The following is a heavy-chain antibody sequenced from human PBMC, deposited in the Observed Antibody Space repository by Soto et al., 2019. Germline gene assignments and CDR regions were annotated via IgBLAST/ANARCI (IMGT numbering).Heavy chain of an antibody. D-gene: IGHD3-3*01. CDR1: GYTFTGYY. CDR2: ITPNSGGT. Sequence: ASVKVSCKASGYTFTGYYMHWVRQAPGQGLEWMVWITPNSGGTNYAQKFQGWVTMTRDTSISPVYMELSRLRSDDTAVYYCARTLDDFWRGYYDYWGPGPLVTVSS. J-gene: IGHJ4*02. CDR3: ARTLDDFWRGYYDY. V-gene: IGHV1-2*04.